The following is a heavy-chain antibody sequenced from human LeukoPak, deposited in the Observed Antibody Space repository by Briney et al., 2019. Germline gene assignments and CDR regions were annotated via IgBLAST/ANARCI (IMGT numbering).Heavy chain of an antibody. CDR2: ISYDGSNK. J-gene: IGHJ4*02. CDR1: GFTFSGYA. V-gene: IGHV3-30*04. CDR3: ARGPLY. Sequence: QPGGSLRLSCAASGFTFSGYAMHWVRKAPGKGLEWVAVISYDGSNKYYADSVKGRFTISRDNSKNTLYLQMNSLRAEDTAVYYCARGPLYWGQGTLVTVSS.